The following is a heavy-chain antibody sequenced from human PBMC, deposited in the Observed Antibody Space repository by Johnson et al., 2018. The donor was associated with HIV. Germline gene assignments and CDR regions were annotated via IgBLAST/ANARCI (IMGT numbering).Heavy chain of an antibody. CDR3: ARGDYVYMDYSAFDI. V-gene: IGHV3-30-3*01. D-gene: IGHD5/OR15-5a*01. CDR1: GFTFSSYT. J-gene: IGHJ3*02. Sequence: QVQLVESGGGVVQPGRSLRLSCAASGFTFSSYTMHWVRHVPDKGLEWVALISYDGSSKYYADSVKGRFTISRDNSKNTLYLQMNSLRAEDTAVYYCARGDYVYMDYSAFDIWGQGTMVTVSS. CDR2: ISYDGSSK.